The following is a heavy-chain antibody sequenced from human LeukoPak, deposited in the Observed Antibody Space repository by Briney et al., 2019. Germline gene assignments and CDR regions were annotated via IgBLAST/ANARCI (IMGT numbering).Heavy chain of an antibody. Sequence: GGSLRLSCAASGFTFSSYAMHWVRQAPGKGLEWVAVISYDGSNKYYADSVKGRFTISRDSSKNTLYLQMNSLRAEDTAVYYCARDHPYPVLRYFDWCGAFDIWGQGTMVTVSS. D-gene: IGHD3-9*01. CDR3: ARDHPYPVLRYFDWCGAFDI. J-gene: IGHJ3*02. CDR2: ISYDGSNK. CDR1: GFTFSSYA. V-gene: IGHV3-30*04.